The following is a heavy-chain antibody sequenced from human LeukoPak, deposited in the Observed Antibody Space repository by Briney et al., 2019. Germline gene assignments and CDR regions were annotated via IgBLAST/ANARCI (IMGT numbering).Heavy chain of an antibody. CDR2: IFHSGRT. CDR1: DYSIRDGYY. J-gene: IGHJ4*02. V-gene: IGHV4-38-2*02. D-gene: IGHD2-15*01. CDR3: ARDVAGLYYFDY. Sequence: SETLSLTCSVSDYSIRDGYYWGWIRQPPGKGLEWIGSIFHSGRTSYNPSLKSRVTMSVDTSKNQFSLKLSSVAAADTAIYYCARDVAGLYYFDYWGQGTPVTVSS.